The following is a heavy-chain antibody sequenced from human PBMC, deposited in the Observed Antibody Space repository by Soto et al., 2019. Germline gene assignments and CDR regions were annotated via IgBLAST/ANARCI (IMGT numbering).Heavy chain of an antibody. CDR1: GFTFSNSA. J-gene: IGHJ4*02. CDR2: IVTSGGT. Sequence: EVQLLESGGGLVQPGGSLRLSCAASGFTFSNSAMYWVRLAPGKGLEWVSTIVTSGGTYYAGSVKGRFTISRDNSKSTLYLPMNSLGAEDTAVYFCASTFPFRYGVPSAFAYWGQGTLVAVSS. D-gene: IGHD4-17*01. CDR3: ASTFPFRYGVPSAFAY. V-gene: IGHV3-23*01.